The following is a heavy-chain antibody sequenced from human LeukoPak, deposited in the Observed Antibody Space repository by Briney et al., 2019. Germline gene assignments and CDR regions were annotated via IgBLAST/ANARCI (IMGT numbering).Heavy chain of an antibody. CDR1: GFTFSSYA. Sequence: GGSLRLSCAASGFTFSSYAMTWVRQAPGKGLDWVPGITSSGGNADYADSVKGRFTISRDNSKNTLYLQMNSLRAEDTAVYYCAKEITYCSRTSCYVYWYFDLWGRGTLVTVSS. V-gene: IGHV3-23*01. CDR2: ITSSGGNA. D-gene: IGHD2-2*01. J-gene: IGHJ2*01. CDR3: AKEITYCSRTSCYVYWYFDL.